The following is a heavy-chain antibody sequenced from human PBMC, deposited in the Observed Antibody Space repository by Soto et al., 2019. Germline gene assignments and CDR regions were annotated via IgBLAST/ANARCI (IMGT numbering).Heavy chain of an antibody. CDR1: GGTFSSYT. J-gene: IGHJ2*01. V-gene: IGHV1-69*12. CDR2: IIPIFGTA. Sequence: QVQLVQSGAEVKKPGSSVTVSCKASGGTFSSYTISWVRQAPGQGLEWMGGIIPIFGTANYARKFQGRVTITADESQSTAYMELSSLRSEDTAVYYCARGNHRWLQVWYFDLWGRGTLFTVSS. D-gene: IGHD5-12*01. CDR3: ARGNHRWLQVWYFDL.